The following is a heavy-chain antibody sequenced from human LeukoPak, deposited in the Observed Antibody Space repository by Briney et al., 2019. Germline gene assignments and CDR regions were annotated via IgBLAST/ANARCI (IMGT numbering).Heavy chain of an antibody. CDR3: ARHPLRGGFDH. Sequence: SETLSLTCTVSGGSINNYYWSWIRQPPGKGLEWIAYVYESGDRGYNPSLKSRVTISVDTSKNQLSLKPNSVTAADTAVYYCARHPLRGGFDHWGLGTLVAVSS. V-gene: IGHV4-59*08. CDR2: VYESGDR. D-gene: IGHD5-12*01. CDR1: GGSINNYY. J-gene: IGHJ4*02.